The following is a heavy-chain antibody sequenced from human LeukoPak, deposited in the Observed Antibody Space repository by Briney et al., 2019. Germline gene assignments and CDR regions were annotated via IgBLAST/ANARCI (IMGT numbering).Heavy chain of an antibody. V-gene: IGHV3-21*01. Sequence: GGSLRLSCAASGFTFSSYSMNWVRQAPGKGLEWVSSISSSSGYIYYADSVKGRFTISRDNAKNSLYLQMNSLRAEDTAVYYCAGSYYYDSSGYYPDDYWGQGTLVTVSS. D-gene: IGHD3-22*01. CDR2: ISSSSGYI. J-gene: IGHJ4*02. CDR3: AGSYYYDSSGYYPDDY. CDR1: GFTFSSYS.